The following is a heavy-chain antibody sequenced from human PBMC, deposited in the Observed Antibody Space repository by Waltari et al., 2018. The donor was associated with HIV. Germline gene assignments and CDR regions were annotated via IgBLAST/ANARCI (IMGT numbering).Heavy chain of an antibody. D-gene: IGHD5-18*01. CDR3: ARARELISHSDVGYRYDYPLDF. J-gene: IGHJ4*02. CDR2: ISKDENDK. Sequence: QLVESGGGVVPPGRSLRRSCAASGFTPTPNPTQRVRKALGWVAVISKDENDKNYADSVKGRFTISRDHSKGTLYLQMNSLRDEDTAVYFCARARELISHSDVGYRYDYPLDFWGQGTLVTVSS. V-gene: IGHV3-30*07. CDR1: GFTPTPNP.